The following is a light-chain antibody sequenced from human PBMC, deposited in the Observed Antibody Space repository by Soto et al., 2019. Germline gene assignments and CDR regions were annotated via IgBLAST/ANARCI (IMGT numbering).Light chain of an antibody. Sequence: DIVMTQSPDSLAVSMGERATINCKSSQSVFHRSYNKNYLAWYQKKPGQPPKLLIYWASTRESGVPDRFSGSGSGTDFTLTISSLQAEDVAVYYCQQYYSTPPTFGGGTKLEIK. V-gene: IGKV4-1*01. J-gene: IGKJ4*01. CDR3: QQYYSTPPT. CDR1: QSVFHRSYNKNY. CDR2: WAS.